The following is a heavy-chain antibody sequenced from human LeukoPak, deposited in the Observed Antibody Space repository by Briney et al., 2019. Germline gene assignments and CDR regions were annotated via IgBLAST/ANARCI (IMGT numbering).Heavy chain of an antibody. D-gene: IGHD2-15*01. J-gene: IGHJ4*02. CDR1: GSTFSSYS. Sequence: GGSLRLSCAASGSTFSSYSMNWVRQAPGKGLEWVSYISSSSSTIYYADSVKGRFTISRDNAKNSLYLQMNSLRAEDTAVHYCARDFVGISIDYWGQGTLVTVSS. V-gene: IGHV3-48*01. CDR2: ISSSSSTI. CDR3: ARDFVGISIDY.